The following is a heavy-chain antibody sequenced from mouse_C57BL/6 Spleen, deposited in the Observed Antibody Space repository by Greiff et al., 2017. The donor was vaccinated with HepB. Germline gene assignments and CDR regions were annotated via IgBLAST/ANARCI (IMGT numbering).Heavy chain of an antibody. V-gene: IGHV14-4*01. CDR1: GFNIKDDY. Sequence: EVQLQQSGAELVRPGASVKLSCTASGFNIKDDYMHWVKQRPEQGLEWIGWIDPENGDTEYASKFQGKATITADTSSNTAYLQLSILTSEDTAVYYCTTFSDDSWFAYWGQGTLVTVSA. CDR2: IDPENGDT. D-gene: IGHD2-4*01. CDR3: TTFSDDSWFAY. J-gene: IGHJ3*01.